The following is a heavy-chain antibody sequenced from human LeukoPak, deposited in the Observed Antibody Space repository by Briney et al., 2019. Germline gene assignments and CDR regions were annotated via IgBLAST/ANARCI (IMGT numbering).Heavy chain of an antibody. V-gene: IGHV1-18*01. D-gene: IGHD4-23*01. CDR1: GYTFTSYG. CDR2: ISAYNGNT. CDR3: AAVTLTNLWWYSYYFDY. J-gene: IGHJ4*02. Sequence: ASVKVSCKASGYTFTSYGISWVRQAPGQGLEWMGWISAYNGNTNYAQKLQGRVTMTTDTSTSTAYMELSSLRSEDTAVYYCAAVTLTNLWWYSYYFDYWGQGTLVTVSS.